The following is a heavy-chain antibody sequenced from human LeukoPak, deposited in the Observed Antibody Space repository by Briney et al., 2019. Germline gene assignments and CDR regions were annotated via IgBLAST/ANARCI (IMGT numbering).Heavy chain of an antibody. D-gene: IGHD3-10*02. V-gene: IGHV3-48*03. Sequence: GGSLRLSCAASGFIFSSYEMNWVRQAPGKGLEWVSYISDSGSTIYYADSVKGRFTISRDNAKNSLYLQMNSLRAEDTAVYYCAELGITMIGGVWGKGTTVTISS. CDR2: ISDSGSTI. J-gene: IGHJ6*04. CDR3: AELGITMIGGV. CDR1: GFIFSSYE.